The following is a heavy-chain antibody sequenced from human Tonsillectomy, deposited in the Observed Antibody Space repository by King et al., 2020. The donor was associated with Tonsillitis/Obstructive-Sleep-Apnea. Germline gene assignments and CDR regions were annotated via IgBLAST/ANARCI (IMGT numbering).Heavy chain of an antibody. Sequence: VQLVEYGGGLVKPGGSLRLSCAASGFTFSNAWMTWVRQAPGKGLEWVGRIKSKSEGETTDYAAPVKGRFTISREDSKNTLYLQMNSLKTEDTAVYYCNDLGASGSYYPWGQGTLVTVSS. V-gene: IGHV3-15*01. CDR3: NDLGASGSYYP. D-gene: IGHD3-10*01. CDR2: IKSKSEGETT. J-gene: IGHJ5*02. CDR1: GFTFSNAW.